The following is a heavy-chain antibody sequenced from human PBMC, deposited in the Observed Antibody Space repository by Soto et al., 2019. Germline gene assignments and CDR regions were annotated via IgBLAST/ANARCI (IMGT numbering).Heavy chain of an antibody. CDR2: IIGSGDNT. CDR3: VKDRAFRTVAGADQ. V-gene: IGHV3-23*01. D-gene: IGHD6-19*01. Sequence: EVYLLESGGGLVQRGGSLRLSCTVSGFTFRSYAMNWVRQAPGGGLEWGSNIIGSGDNTYYADSVKGRFTISRDNSQNTLFLQMDSLRVEDTATYYCVKDRAFRTVAGADQWGQGTLVTVSS. CDR1: GFTFRSYA. J-gene: IGHJ4*02.